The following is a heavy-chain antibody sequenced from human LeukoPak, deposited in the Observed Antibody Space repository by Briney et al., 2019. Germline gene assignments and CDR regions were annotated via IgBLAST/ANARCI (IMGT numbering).Heavy chain of an antibody. CDR2: INPNTGGT. CDR1: GYTFSGNF. D-gene: IGHD2-2*01. J-gene: IGHJ4*02. Sequence: ASVKVSCKASGYTFSGNFIHWVRQAPGLGLEWMGWINPNTGGTNSAEKFQGRVTLTRDTSLTTAYMELTSLRSDDTAVYYCARDPPAYPCTTTRCYPEVDYWGQGTLVTVSS. CDR3: ARDPPAYPCTTTRCYPEVDY. V-gene: IGHV1-2*02.